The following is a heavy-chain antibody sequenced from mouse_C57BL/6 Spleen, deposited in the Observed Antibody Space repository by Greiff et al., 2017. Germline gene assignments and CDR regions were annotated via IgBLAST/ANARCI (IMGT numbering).Heavy chain of an antibody. J-gene: IGHJ2*01. D-gene: IGHD2-3*01. CDR1: GYTFTSYW. Sequence: VQLQQPGAELVKPGASVKLSCKASGYTFTSYWMQWVKQRAGQGLEWIGEIDPSDSYTNYNQKFKGKATLTVDTSSSTAYMQLSSLTSEDSAVYYCARSGIYDGYYYFDYWGQGTTLTVSS. V-gene: IGHV1-50*01. CDR3: ARSGIYDGYYYFDY. CDR2: IDPSDSYT.